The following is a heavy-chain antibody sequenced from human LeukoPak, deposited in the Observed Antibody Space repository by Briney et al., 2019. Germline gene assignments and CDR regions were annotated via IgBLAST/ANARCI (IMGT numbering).Heavy chain of an antibody. J-gene: IGHJ4*02. Sequence: GASVKVSCKASGYTFTSYGISWVRQAPGQGLEWMGRIIPIFGTANYAQKFQGRVTITTDESTSTAYMELSSLRSEDTAVYYCATQRFDYWGQGTLVTVSS. CDR2: IIPIFGTA. V-gene: IGHV1-69*05. CDR3: ATQRFDY. CDR1: GYTFTSYG. D-gene: IGHD2-2*01.